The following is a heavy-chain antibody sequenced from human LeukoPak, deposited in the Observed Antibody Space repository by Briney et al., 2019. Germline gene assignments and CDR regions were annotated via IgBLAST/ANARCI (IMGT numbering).Heavy chain of an antibody. CDR1: GGSFSGYY. CDR2: INHSGST. J-gene: IGHJ4*02. CDR3: ARILHFDY. V-gene: IGHV4-34*01. Sequence: SETLSLTCAVYGGSFSGYYWSWIRQPPGKGLEWIGEINHSGSTNYNPSLKSRVTISVDTSKNQFSLKLSSVTAADTAVYYCARILHFDYWGQGTLVTVSS.